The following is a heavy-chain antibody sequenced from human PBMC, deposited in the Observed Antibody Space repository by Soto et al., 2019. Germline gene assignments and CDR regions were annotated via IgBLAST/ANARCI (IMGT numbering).Heavy chain of an antibody. CDR2: IKSKVDSATT. CDR3: TTDDPINRN. CDR1: GFTFSNAW. J-gene: IGHJ4*02. V-gene: IGHV3-15*01. Sequence: LACAASGFTFSNAWMSWVRQAPGKGLEWVGRIKSKVDSATTDYAAPVKGRFSISRDDSRNTLYLQMNSLKIEDTAVYYCTTDDPINRNWGQGTLVTVSS.